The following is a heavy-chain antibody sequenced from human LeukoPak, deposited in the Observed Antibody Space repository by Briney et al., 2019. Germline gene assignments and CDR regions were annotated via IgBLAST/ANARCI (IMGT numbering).Heavy chain of an antibody. J-gene: IGHJ3*02. CDR1: GFTFRSYA. Sequence: GGSLRLSCAASGFTFRSYAMSWVRPAPGKGVGWVSAISGSVGSTYSAASVKGRFTISRDNSKNTLYLQMNSLRAEDTAVYYCAKLTGYCSSTSCYSSAYDAFDIWGQGTMVTVSS. CDR3: AKLTGYCSSTSCYSSAYDAFDI. D-gene: IGHD2-2*03. CDR2: ISGSVGST. V-gene: IGHV3-23*01.